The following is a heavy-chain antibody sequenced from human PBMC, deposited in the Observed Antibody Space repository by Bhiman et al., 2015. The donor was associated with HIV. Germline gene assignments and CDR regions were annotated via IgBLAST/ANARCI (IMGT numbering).Heavy chain of an antibody. CDR3: AREVTPGGPRYYFDF. V-gene: IGHV3-21*03. D-gene: IGHD2-21*02. Sequence: EVQLVESGGGLVKPGGPVRLSCAASGFTFSSYTMSWVRQAPGKGLDWVSSLSSTSTYIHYADAVKGRFTISRDNAKNSLYLQMNSLRAGDTAVYYCAREVTPGGPRYYFDFWGQGTLVTVSS. J-gene: IGHJ4*02. CDR1: GFTFSSYT. CDR2: LSSTSTYI.